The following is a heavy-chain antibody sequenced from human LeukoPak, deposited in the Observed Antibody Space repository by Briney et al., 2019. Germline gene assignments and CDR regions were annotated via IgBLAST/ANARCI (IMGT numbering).Heavy chain of an antibody. CDR2: IDRSEGYT. J-gene: IGHJ4*02. D-gene: IGHD2-15*01. CDR3: ARRVCSGGSGCYFDYFDY. V-gene: IGHV5-10-1*01. Sequence: TGAPLQISCKASGSPFASYWIRGGRNMPGKGLEGRGGIDRSEGYTNYSPSFQGHVTISADKPISTAYLQWTSLKASDTAIYCCARRVCSGGSGCYFDYFDYWGQGTLVTVSS. CDR1: GSPFASYW.